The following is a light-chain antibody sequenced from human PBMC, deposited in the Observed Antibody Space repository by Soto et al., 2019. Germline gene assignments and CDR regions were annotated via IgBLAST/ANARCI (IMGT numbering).Light chain of an antibody. Sequence: QSVLTQPASVSGSPGQSITISCTGTSSDVGGYNYVSWYQQHPGKAPKLMIYDVSNRPSGVSNRFSGSKSGNTASLTISGLQAEDGAVYYCSSYTSSSTYFFGPGTKVTVL. J-gene: IGLJ1*01. CDR3: SSYTSSSTYF. CDR2: DVS. CDR1: SSDVGGYNY. V-gene: IGLV2-14*01.